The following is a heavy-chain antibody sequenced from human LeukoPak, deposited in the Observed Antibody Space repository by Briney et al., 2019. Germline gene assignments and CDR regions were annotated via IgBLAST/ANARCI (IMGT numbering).Heavy chain of an antibody. CDR3: ARAYSSSFAPFDY. D-gene: IGHD6-6*01. V-gene: IGHV4-61*02. Sequence: SQTLSLTCTVSGGSISSGSYYWSWIRQPAGKGLEWIGRTYTSGSTNYNPSLKSRVTISVDTSKNQFFLKLSSVTAADTAVYYCARAYSSSFAPFDYWGQGTLVTVSS. J-gene: IGHJ4*02. CDR1: GGSISSGSYY. CDR2: TYTSGST.